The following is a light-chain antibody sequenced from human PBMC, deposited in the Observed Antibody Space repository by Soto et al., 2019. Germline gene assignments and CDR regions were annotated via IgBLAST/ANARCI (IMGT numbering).Light chain of an antibody. CDR3: RSCTTSTTFV. CDR1: SSDVGRYDF. J-gene: IGLJ1*01. V-gene: IGLV2-14*01. Sequence: QSVLAQPASVSGSPGQSITISCTGTSSDVGRYDFVSWFQQHPGKAPKLMIYDVSIRPSGVSDHFSGSKSGNTASLTISGLQAEDEADYSCRSCTTSTTFVFVTGTKVTVL. CDR2: DVS.